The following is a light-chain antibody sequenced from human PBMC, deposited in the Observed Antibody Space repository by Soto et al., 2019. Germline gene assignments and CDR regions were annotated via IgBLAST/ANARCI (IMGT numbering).Light chain of an antibody. J-gene: IGKJ5*01. CDR1: QSLISY. CDR3: QQRSNWPIT. Sequence: EIVLTQSPATLSLSPVERASPSCWATQSLISYLACYQPKPRQAPRRLSYNASNSATGIPARFSGSGSGTDFTLSISSLEPVDFAVYYCQQRSNWPITFGQGTRLEIK. CDR2: NAS. V-gene: IGKV3-11*01.